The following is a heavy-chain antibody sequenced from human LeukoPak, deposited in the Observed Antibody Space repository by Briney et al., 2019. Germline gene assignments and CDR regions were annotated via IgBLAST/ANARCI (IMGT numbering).Heavy chain of an antibody. CDR3: AKVWHYYDSSGYYA. CDR1: GFTFSSYG. J-gene: IGHJ5*02. V-gene: IGHV3-23*01. D-gene: IGHD3-22*01. CDR2: ISGSGGST. Sequence: GGSLRLSSAASGFTFSSYGMSWVRQAPGKGLEWVSAISGSGGSTYYADSVKGRFTISRDNSKNTLYLQMNSLRAEDTAVYYCAKVWHYYDSSGYYAWGQGTLVTVSS.